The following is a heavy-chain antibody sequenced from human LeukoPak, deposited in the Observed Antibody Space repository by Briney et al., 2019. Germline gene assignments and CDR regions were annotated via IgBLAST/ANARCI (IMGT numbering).Heavy chain of an antibody. Sequence: PGGPLRLSCAASGFTFSSYSMNWVRQAPGKGLEWVSSISSSSSYIYYADSVKGRFTISRDNAKNSLYLQMNSLRAEDTAVYYCARDRIDSSGYYYPDHDAFDIWGQGTMVTVSS. V-gene: IGHV3-21*01. J-gene: IGHJ3*02. CDR2: ISSSSSYI. CDR1: GFTFSSYS. CDR3: ARDRIDSSGYYYPDHDAFDI. D-gene: IGHD3-22*01.